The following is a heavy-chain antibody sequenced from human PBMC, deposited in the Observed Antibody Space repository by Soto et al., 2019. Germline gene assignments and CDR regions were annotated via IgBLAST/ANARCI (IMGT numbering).Heavy chain of an antibody. V-gene: IGHV3-21*01. CDR2: ISSSSSYI. Sequence: EVQLVESGGGLVKPGGSLRLSCAASGFTFSSYSMNWVRQSPGKVLVWVSSISSSSSYIYYADSVKGRFTIARDNAKNSLYLQMNSLRAEDTAVYYCARSDIVVVPAAIGVDVWGQGTTVTVSS. J-gene: IGHJ6*02. CDR3: ARSDIVVVPAAIGVDV. D-gene: IGHD2-2*02. CDR1: GFTFSSYS.